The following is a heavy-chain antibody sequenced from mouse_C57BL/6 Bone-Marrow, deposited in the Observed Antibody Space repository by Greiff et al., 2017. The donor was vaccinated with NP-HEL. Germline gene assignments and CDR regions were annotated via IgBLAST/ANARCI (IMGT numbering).Heavy chain of an antibody. CDR2: IDPSDSYT. J-gene: IGHJ4*01. CDR1: GYTFTSYW. CDR3: ARSKYSNAYAMDD. Sequence: QVQLQQPGAELVMPGASVKLSCKASGYTFTSYWMHWVKQRPGQGLEWIGEIDPSDSYTNYNQKFKGKSTLTVDKSSSTAYMQLSSLTSEDSAVYYCARSKYSNAYAMDDWGQGTSVTVSS. D-gene: IGHD2-5*01. V-gene: IGHV1-69*01.